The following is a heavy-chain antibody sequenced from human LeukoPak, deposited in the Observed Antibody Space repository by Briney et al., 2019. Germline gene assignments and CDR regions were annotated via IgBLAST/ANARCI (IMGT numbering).Heavy chain of an antibody. J-gene: IGHJ4*02. CDR3: ARLGYTYGYAFDA. D-gene: IGHD5-18*01. V-gene: IGHV4-4*07. CDR1: GGSISSYF. Sequence: PSETLSLTCSVSGGSISSYFWSWIRQPAGKGLEWIGRIYPSGSTNYNPSLKSRVTMSLDTSKSQFSLELSSVIAADTAVYYCARLGYTYGYAFDAWGQGTLVTVSS. CDR2: IYPSGST.